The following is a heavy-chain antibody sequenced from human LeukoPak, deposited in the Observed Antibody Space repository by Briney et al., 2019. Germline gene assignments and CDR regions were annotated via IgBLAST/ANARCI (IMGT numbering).Heavy chain of an antibody. CDR3: ARGEGFGELPHYFVY. V-gene: IGHV3-21*01. CDR2: ISSSSSYI. D-gene: IGHD3-10*01. CDR1: GFTFSRYS. J-gene: IGHJ4*02. Sequence: GGSLRLSCTPSGFTFSRYSMNWVRQAPGKGLEWVSSISSSSSYIYYADSVKGRFPLSRDNAKNSLYLQMNSLRAEDTAVYYGARGEGFGELPHYFVYWGQGTLVTVSS.